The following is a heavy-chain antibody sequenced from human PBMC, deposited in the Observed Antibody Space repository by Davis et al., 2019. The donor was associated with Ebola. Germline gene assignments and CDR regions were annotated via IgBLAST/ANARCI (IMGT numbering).Heavy chain of an antibody. Sequence: KVSCKGSGYAFADYWIAWVRQSPGKGLEWMAVIYPGDSDTRYSPSFQGQVTISADKSINTAYLQWSSLKASDTAMYYCASFGYYGDYNFDYWGQGTLVTVSS. CDR1: GYAFADYW. J-gene: IGHJ4*02. CDR2: IYPGDSDT. CDR3: ASFGYYGDYNFDY. D-gene: IGHD4-17*01. V-gene: IGHV5-51*01.